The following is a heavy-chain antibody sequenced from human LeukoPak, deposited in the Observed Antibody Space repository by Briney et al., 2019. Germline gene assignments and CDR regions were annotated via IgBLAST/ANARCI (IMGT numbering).Heavy chain of an antibody. Sequence: GESLKISCKGSGYSFTSYWIGWVRQMPGKGLGWVGIIYPGDSDTRYSPSFQGQVTISADKSISTAYLQWSSLKASDTAMYYCARPRIAAAGNVYYMDVWGKGTTVTVSS. J-gene: IGHJ6*03. D-gene: IGHD6-13*01. CDR1: GYSFTSYW. V-gene: IGHV5-51*01. CDR3: ARPRIAAAGNVYYMDV. CDR2: IYPGDSDT.